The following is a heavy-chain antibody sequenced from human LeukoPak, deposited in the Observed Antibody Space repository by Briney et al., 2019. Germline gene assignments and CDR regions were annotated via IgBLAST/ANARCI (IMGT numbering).Heavy chain of an antibody. V-gene: IGHV7-4-1*02. D-gene: IGHD3-10*01. CDR3: ARVGVLLWFGELIDY. J-gene: IGHJ4*02. CDR2: INTNTGNP. Sequence: ASVKVSCKTTEDTLRNVAFSWVRQAPGQGLEWMGWINTNTGNPTYAQGFTGRFVFSLDTSVSTAYLQISSLKAEDTAVYYCARVGVLLWFGELIDYWGQGTLVTVSS. CDR1: EDTLRNVA.